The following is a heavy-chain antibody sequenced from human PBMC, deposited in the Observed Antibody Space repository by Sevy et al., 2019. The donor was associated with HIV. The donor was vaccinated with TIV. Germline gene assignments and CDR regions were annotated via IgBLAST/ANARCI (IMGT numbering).Heavy chain of an antibody. D-gene: IGHD3-10*01. V-gene: IGHV3-74*03. CDR1: GFSFSSYW. CDR2: INSDGTYT. CDR3: ARDKVEGGTMVQDNDY. Sequence: GGSLRLSCAASGFSFSSYWMHWVRQVPGKGLVWLSRINSDGTYTKYGDSAKGRFTISRDNAKNTLYQQMDSLRAEDTAVYYCARDKVEGGTMVQDNDYWGQGTLVTVSS. J-gene: IGHJ4*02.